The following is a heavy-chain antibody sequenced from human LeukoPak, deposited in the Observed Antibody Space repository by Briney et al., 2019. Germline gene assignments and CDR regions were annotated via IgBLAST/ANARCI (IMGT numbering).Heavy chain of an antibody. D-gene: IGHD6-19*01. J-gene: IGHJ4*02. CDR2: IYYSGST. Sequence: SQTLSLTCTVSGGSISSGGYYWSWIRQHPGKGLEWIGYIYYSGSTYYNPSLKSRVTISVDTSKNQFSLKLSSVTAADTAVYYCARYGYSSGWFDYWGQGTLVTVSS. V-gene: IGHV4-31*03. CDR3: ARYGYSSGWFDY. CDR1: GGSISSGGYY.